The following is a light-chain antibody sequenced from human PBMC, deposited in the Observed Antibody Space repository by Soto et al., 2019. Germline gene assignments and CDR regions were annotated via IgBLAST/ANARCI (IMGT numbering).Light chain of an antibody. J-gene: IGKJ2*01. CDR1: QSVTSNF. V-gene: IGKV3-20*01. CDR2: GAS. Sequence: ENVLTQSPGTLSLPPGERATLSCRASQSVTSNFLAWYQQKPGQAPRLLIYGASTRAAGVPDRFSGSGSGTDFTLTITRLEPEDFAVYYCQQYGRSPLLYTFGQGTKLGVK. CDR3: QQYGRSPLLYT.